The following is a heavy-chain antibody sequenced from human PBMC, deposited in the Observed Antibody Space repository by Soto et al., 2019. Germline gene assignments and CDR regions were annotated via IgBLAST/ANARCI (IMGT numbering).Heavy chain of an antibody. CDR3: ARVLADIVLMVYASYFDY. V-gene: IGHV1-18*01. D-gene: IGHD2-8*01. Sequence: ASVKVSCKASGYTFTSYGISWVRQAPGQGLEWMGWISTYNGNTNYARKLQGRVTMTTDTSTSTAYMELRSLRSDDTAVYYCARVLADIVLMVYASYFDYWGQGTLVTVSS. J-gene: IGHJ4*02. CDR1: GYTFTSYG. CDR2: ISTYNGNT.